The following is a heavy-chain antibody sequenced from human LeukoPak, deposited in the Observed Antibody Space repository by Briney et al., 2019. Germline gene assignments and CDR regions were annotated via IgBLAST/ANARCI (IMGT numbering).Heavy chain of an antibody. V-gene: IGHV3-53*01. CDR2: IYSGGST. CDR1: GFTVSSNY. J-gene: IGHJ4*02. Sequence: GGSLRLSCAASGFTVSSNYMSWVRQAPGKGLEWVSVIYSGGSTYYADSVKGRFTISRDNSKNTLYLQMNSLRAEDTAVYYCARGPVSSSGFFGYWGQGTLVTVSS. D-gene: IGHD6-19*01. CDR3: ARGPVSSSGFFGY.